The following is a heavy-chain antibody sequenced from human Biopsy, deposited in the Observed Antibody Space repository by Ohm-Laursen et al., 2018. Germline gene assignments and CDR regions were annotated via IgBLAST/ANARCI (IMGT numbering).Heavy chain of an antibody. CDR2: ITSRTSST. D-gene: IGHD3-10*01. Sequence: SLRLSCAASGFTVSSNYMSWVRQAPGKGLEWVSSITSRTSSTYYADSVKGRVTISRDNANNSVSLQMNNLRVDDTAVYYCARWYGDLFYYYNGMDVWGQGTTVTVSS. J-gene: IGHJ6*02. V-gene: IGHV3-11*06. CDR1: GFTVSSNY. CDR3: ARWYGDLFYYYNGMDV.